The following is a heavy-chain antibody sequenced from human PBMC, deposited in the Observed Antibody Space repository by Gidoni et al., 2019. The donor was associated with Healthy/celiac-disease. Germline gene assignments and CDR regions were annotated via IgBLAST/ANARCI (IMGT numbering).Heavy chain of an antibody. CDR1: GDRVSSTSAA. J-gene: IGHJ4*02. CDR2: KYYRSKGYN. V-gene: IGHV6-1*01. D-gene: IGHD5-18*01. CDR3: ARYSSVDTLDYYFDY. Sequence: VQLQQSGPGLVKHSPTLSLTCATSGDRVSSTSAAWNAIRQSPSRGLEWLGRKYYRSKGYNDYAVSVKSRITINPDTSKNQFSLRLNSVTPEDTAVYYCARYSSVDTLDYYFDYWGQGTLVTVSS.